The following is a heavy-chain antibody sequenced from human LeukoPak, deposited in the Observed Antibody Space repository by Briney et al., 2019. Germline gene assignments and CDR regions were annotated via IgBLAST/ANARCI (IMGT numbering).Heavy chain of an antibody. CDR1: GGSFSGYY. Sequence: SETLSLTCAVYGGSFSGYYWSWIRQPPGKGLEWIGEINHSGSTNYNPSLKSRVTISVDTSKNQFSLKLSSVTAADTAVYYCVRGGVHYDYWGQGTLVTVSS. V-gene: IGHV4-34*01. CDR2: INHSGST. D-gene: IGHD1-1*01. J-gene: IGHJ4*02. CDR3: VRGGVHYDY.